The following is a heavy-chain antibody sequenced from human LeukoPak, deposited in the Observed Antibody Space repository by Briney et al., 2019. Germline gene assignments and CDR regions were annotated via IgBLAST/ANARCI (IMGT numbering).Heavy chain of an antibody. D-gene: IGHD6-19*01. CDR1: GFTVSSNY. CDR2: IYSGGST. J-gene: IGHJ4*02. Sequence: GGSLRLSCAASGFTVSSNYMSWVRQAPGKGLEWVSVIYSGGSTYYADSVKGRFTISRDNSKNTLYLQMNSLRAEDTAVYYCARERYSSGWPLPFDYWGQGTLVTVSS. CDR3: ARERYSSGWPLPFDY. V-gene: IGHV3-53*01.